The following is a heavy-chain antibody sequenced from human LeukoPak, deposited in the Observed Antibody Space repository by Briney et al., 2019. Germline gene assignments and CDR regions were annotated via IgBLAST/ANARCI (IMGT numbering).Heavy chain of an antibody. V-gene: IGHV3-53*01. CDR2: IYIIGST. J-gene: IGHJ4*02. CDR3: ARGLNYFPIDY. D-gene: IGHD2/OR15-2a*01. CDR1: GFIVSNTY. Sequence: GGSLRLSCAASGFIVSNTYMTWVRQTPGKGLEWVSVIYIIGSTFYADSVKGRFTISRDNSMNTVHLEMDSLRAEDTGIYYCARGLNYFPIDYWGQGTLVTVSS.